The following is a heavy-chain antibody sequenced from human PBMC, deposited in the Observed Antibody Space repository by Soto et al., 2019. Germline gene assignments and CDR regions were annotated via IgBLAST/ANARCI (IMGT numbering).Heavy chain of an antibody. D-gene: IGHD3-16*01. J-gene: IGHJ4*02. Sequence: QVQLPESGPGLVKPSETLSLTCTVSGGSMRGQHWSWIRQPPGKGLEWIGQHSDSTNYNHSLKSLTTISTDTSNNAFSLKLIAVTAADTAVYYCATYTVVEGGRGYWGPGTLVTVPS. V-gene: IGHV4-4*09. CDR3: ATYTVVEGGRGY. CDR2: QHSDST. CDR1: GGSMRGQH.